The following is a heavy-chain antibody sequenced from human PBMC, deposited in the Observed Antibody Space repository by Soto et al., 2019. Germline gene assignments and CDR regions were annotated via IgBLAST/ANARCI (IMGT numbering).Heavy chain of an antibody. CDR3: AREPGDIVLMVYAIPGLGMDV. D-gene: IGHD2-8*01. CDR1: GFTFSSYG. Sequence: GGSLRLSCAASGFTFSSYGMHWVRQAPGKGLEWVAVIWYDGSNKYYADSVKGRFTISRDNSKNTLYLQMNSLRAEDTAVYYCAREPGDIVLMVYAIPGLGMDVWGQGTTVTVSS. J-gene: IGHJ6*02. V-gene: IGHV3-33*01. CDR2: IWYDGSNK.